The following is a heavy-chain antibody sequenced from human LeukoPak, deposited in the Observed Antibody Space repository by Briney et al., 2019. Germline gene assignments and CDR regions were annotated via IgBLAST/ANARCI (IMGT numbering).Heavy chain of an antibody. CDR2: IYTSGST. CDR3: ARDTKLGTTTVTLPLFDY. J-gene: IGHJ4*02. D-gene: IGHD4-17*01. V-gene: IGHV4-4*07. CDR1: GGSISSYY. Sequence: SETLSLTCTVSGGSISSYYWSWIRQPAGKGLEWIGRIYTSGSTNYNPSLKSRVTMSVDTSKNQFSLKLSSVTAADTAVYYCARDTKLGTTTVTLPLFDYWGQGTLVTVSS.